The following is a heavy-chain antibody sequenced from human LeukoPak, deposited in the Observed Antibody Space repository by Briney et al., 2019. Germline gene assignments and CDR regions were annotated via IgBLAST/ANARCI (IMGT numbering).Heavy chain of an antibody. D-gene: IGHD2/OR15-2a*01. Sequence: GGSLRLSCAASGFTFSSYAMHWVRQAPGKGLEYVSSIGTSGGSTSYAKSVAGRFTISRDNSKNTLYLQMSSLRAEDTAVYYCARTTSSDRSTALDICGEGATGTVSS. CDR2: IGTSGGST. J-gene: IGHJ3*02. CDR1: GFTFSSYA. CDR3: ARTTSSDRSTALDI. V-gene: IGHV3-64*01.